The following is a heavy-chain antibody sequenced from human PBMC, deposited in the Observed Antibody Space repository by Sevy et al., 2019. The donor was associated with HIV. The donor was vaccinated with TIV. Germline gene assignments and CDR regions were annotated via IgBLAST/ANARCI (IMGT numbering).Heavy chain of an antibody. CDR1: GFTFNNYW. V-gene: IGHV3-7*01. CDR3: ASSRTTSFGWD. Sequence: GGSLRLSCAASGFTFNNYWMSWVRQAPGKGLEWVANIRQDGSEKCYVESVKGRFTISRDNAKNSLFLQMNSLRAEDTAVYYCASSRTTSFGWDWGQGTLVTVSS. J-gene: IGHJ4*02. D-gene: IGHD1-26*01. CDR2: IRQDGSEK.